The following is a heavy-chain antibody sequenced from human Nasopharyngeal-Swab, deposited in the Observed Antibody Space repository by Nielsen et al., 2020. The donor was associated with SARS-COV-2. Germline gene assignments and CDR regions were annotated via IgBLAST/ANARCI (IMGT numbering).Heavy chain of an antibody. CDR1: GSTFRRCS. D-gene: IGHD1-26*01. CDR2: ISASGSST. J-gene: IGHJ6*02. CDR3: AKESGRYLYYYYGMDV. Sequence: GESLKISCAATGSTFRRCSMSWVRQAPGKGLEWVSAISASGSSTYYADSVKGRFTISRDNSQNTLYLQMSSLRVEDTAVYYCAKESGRYLYYYYGMDVWGQGTTVTVSS. V-gene: IGHV3-23*01.